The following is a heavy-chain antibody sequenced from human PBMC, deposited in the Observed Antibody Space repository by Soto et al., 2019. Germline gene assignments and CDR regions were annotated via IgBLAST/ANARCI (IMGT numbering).Heavy chain of an antibody. J-gene: IGHJ5*02. V-gene: IGHV3-74*01. CDR2: INPDGSRT. Sequence: EVQLVESGGGLVQPGGSLRLSCAASGFTFSNYWMHWVRQAPGKGRMWVSRINPDGSRTTYADSVKGRVAISTDNAKKTLYLQMSSLRADDTSVYYCATVKLGSYEWFDPGGQGTLVTVSS. D-gene: IGHD3-16*01. CDR3: ATVKLGSYEWFDP. CDR1: GFTFSNYW.